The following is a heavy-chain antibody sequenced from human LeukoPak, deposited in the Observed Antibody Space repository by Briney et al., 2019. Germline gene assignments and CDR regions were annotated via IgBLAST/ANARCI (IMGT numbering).Heavy chain of an antibody. D-gene: IGHD5-24*01. V-gene: IGHV4-38-2*02. CDR1: GYSISSGYY. Sequence: SETLSLTCTVSGYSISSGYYWGWIRQPPGKGLEWIGSIYHSGSTYYNPSLKSRVTISVDTSKNQFSLKLSSVTAADTAVYYCARVPPGGYNLYYFDYWGQGTLVTVSS. CDR2: IYHSGST. J-gene: IGHJ4*02. CDR3: ARVPPGGYNLYYFDY.